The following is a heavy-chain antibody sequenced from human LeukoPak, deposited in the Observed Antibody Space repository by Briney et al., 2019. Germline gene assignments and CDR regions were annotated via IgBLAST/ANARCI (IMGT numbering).Heavy chain of an antibody. V-gene: IGHV4-39*01. Sequence: SETLSLTCTVSGGSMSSYYWGWIRQPPGRGLEWIGSIYYSGSTYYNPSLKSRVTISVDTSKNQFSLKLSSVTAADTAVYYCARQQLWLRDYYYYMDVWGKGTTVTISS. CDR2: IYYSGST. CDR3: ARQQLWLRDYYYYMDV. J-gene: IGHJ6*03. CDR1: GGSMSSYY. D-gene: IGHD5-18*01.